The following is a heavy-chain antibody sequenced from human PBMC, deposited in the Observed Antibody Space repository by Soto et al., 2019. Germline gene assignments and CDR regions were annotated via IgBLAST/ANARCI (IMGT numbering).Heavy chain of an antibody. CDR3: ARQVVTTGGVYYFYGMDV. V-gene: IGHV5-51*01. Sequence: PGGSLRLSCKGSGYSFISYWIGWVRQMPGKGLEWMGIIYPDDSDIRYSPSFQGQVTISADRSIRTAYLQWSSLEASDTAIYYCARQVVTTGGVYYFYGMDVWGQGTTVTVSS. CDR1: GYSFISYW. CDR2: IYPDDSDI. D-gene: IGHD3-16*01. J-gene: IGHJ6*02.